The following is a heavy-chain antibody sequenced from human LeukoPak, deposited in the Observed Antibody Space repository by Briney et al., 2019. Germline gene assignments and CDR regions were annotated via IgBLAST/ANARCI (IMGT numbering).Heavy chain of an antibody. CDR3: ARGADGSGHYYYYYYMDV. D-gene: IGHD3-22*01. J-gene: IGHJ6*03. CDR1: GYTFTSYY. CDR2: MNPNSGNI. V-gene: IGHV1-8*02. Sequence: GASVKVSCEASGYTFTSYYMHWVRQAPGQGLEWMGWMNPNSGNIGFAQKFQGRVTMTRNTSISTAYMELSSLRSEDTAVYYCARGADGSGHYYYYYYMDVWGKGTTVTISS.